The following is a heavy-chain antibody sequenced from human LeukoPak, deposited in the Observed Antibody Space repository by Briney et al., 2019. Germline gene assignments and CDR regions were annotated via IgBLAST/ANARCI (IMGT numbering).Heavy chain of an antibody. J-gene: IGHJ3*01. CDR3: AREIGTSRAGLAWFEL. CDR1: GFTFSIYG. V-gene: IGHV3-30*03. D-gene: IGHD4/OR15-4a*01. Sequence: PGRSLTLSCAASGFTFSIYGMHWVRQAPGKGLEWVAVVSYDGTNKFYADSVKGRFTISRDSSKNTLYLQMNSLGVEDTAVYYCAREIGTSRAGLAWFELWGQGTMVTVSS. CDR2: VSYDGTNK.